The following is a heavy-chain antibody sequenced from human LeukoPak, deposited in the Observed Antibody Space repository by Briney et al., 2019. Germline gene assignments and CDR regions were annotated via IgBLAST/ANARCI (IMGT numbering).Heavy chain of an antibody. CDR3: AKEPPSTPFCSSTSCYDIFDY. CDR1: GFTFNNHP. J-gene: IGHJ4*02. D-gene: IGHD2-2*01. V-gene: IGHV3-23*01. Sequence: GESLRLSCAASGFTFNNHPMIWVRQAPGKGLEWVSSISCSGDITYYADSEKGRFTISRANAMGTLYLQMNSLRADDTAVYYCAKEPPSTPFCSSTSCYDIFDYWGQGTLVTVSS. CDR2: ISCSGDIT.